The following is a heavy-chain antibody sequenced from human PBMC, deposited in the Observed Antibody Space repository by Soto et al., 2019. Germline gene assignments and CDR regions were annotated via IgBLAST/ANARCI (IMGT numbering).Heavy chain of an antibody. D-gene: IGHD6-19*01. V-gene: IGHV3-30*18. J-gene: IGHJ4*02. CDR3: AKDLFSGWYIDY. CDR2: ISYDGSNK. CDR1: GFTFSSYG. Sequence: GGSLRLSCAASGFTFSSYGMHWVRQAPGKGLEWVAVISYDGSNKYYADSVKGRFTISRDNSKNTLYLQMNSLRAEDTAVYYCAKDLFSGWYIDYWGQGTLVTVSS.